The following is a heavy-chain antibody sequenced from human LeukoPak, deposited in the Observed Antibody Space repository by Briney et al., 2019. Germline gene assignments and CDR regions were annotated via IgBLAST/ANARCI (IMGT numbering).Heavy chain of an antibody. V-gene: IGHV5-10-1*01. D-gene: IGHD5-12*01. CDR2: IDPFDSNT. CDR1: RYSFSSFC. J-gene: IGHJ4*02. Sequence: GEPLKIYSKGSRYSFSSFCINWVRQMPGKGLGWIGTIDPFDSNTNYSPSFEGHVSISAHKSMRTAYLQWTSLKASDTAIYYCARGLYSGYYMSGYWGQGTPVTVSS. CDR3: ARGLYSGYYMSGY.